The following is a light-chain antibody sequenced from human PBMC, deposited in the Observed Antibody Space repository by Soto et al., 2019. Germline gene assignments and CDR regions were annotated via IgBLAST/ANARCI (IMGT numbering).Light chain of an antibody. Sequence: IQMTQSPSSLSASVGDRVTITCRASQSISTYVNWYQQKPGKAPKLLIYASSSLQSGVPSRFSXSGSGTXXXXXXXXLQPEDFATYYCQQSFSTPRTFGPGTRVE. CDR2: ASS. CDR3: QQSFSTPRT. CDR1: QSISTY. V-gene: IGKV1-39*01. J-gene: IGKJ1*01.